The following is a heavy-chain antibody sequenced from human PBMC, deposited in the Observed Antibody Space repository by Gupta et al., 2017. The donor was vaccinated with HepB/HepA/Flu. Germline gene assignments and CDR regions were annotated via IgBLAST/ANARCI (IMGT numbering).Heavy chain of an antibody. Sequence: EVQLLESGGGLVQPGGSLRLSCAASGFTYNSFPMSWVRQTPGKGLQWVSTISASGYNTYYADSVGGRFTISRDNSKNTVYLQMNSLRVEDTAVYYCTKGRGGNYGGALGIWGQGTMVTVSS. D-gene: IGHD4-23*01. V-gene: IGHV3-23*01. J-gene: IGHJ3*02. CDR1: GFTYNSFP. CDR2: ISASGYNT. CDR3: TKGRGGNYGGALGI.